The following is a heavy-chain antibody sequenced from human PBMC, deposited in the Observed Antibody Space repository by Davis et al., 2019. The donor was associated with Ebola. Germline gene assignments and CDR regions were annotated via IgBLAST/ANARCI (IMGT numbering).Heavy chain of an antibody. Sequence: GGSLRLSCAASGFTFSSFGMHWVPQAPGKGLGWVAVISFDGSNEYYADSVKGRLTISRDSSKNTVYLQMNNLRAEDTAVYYCARGDFYYGVDVWGQGTTVTVSS. J-gene: IGHJ6*02. V-gene: IGHV3-30*03. CDR1: GFTFSSFG. CDR2: ISFDGSNE. CDR3: ARGDFYYGVDV.